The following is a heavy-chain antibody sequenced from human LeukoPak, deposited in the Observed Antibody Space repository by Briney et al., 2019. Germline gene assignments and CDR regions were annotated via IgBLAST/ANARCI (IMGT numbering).Heavy chain of an antibody. Sequence: SVKVSCKASGGTFSSYAISWVRQAPGQGLEWMGRIIPTLGIANYAQKFQGRVTITADKSTSTAYMELSSLRSEDTAVYYCARPMDIVATMVNDAFDIWGQGTMVTVSS. CDR1: GGTFSSYA. V-gene: IGHV1-69*04. J-gene: IGHJ3*02. D-gene: IGHD5-12*01. CDR3: ARPMDIVATMVNDAFDI. CDR2: IIPTLGIA.